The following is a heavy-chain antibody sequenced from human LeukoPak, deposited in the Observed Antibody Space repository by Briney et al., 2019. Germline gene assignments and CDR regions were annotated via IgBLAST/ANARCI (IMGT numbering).Heavy chain of an antibody. CDR1: GYTFTSYG. Sequence: EASVKVSCKASGYTFTSYGISWVRQAPGQGLEWVGGIIPIFGTANYAQKFQGRVTITADESTSTAYMELSSLRSEDTAVYYCARDSGLGDGAFDIWGQGTMVTVSS. V-gene: IGHV1-69*13. D-gene: IGHD3-16*01. CDR2: IIPIFGTA. CDR3: ARDSGLGDGAFDI. J-gene: IGHJ3*02.